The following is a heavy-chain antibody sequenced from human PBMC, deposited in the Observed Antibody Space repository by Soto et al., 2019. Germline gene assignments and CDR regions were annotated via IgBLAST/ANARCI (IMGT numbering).Heavy chain of an antibody. J-gene: IGHJ3*02. CDR1: GGSISSSSYY. CDR3: ASRRNMVRGITPGAFDI. CDR2: IFYSGTT. D-gene: IGHD3-10*01. V-gene: IGHV4-39*01. Sequence: SETLSLTCTVSGGSISSSSYYWGWIRQPPGKGLEWIASIFYSGTTYYNPSLKSRVTISVDTSKNQFSLKLSSVTAADTAVYYCASRRNMVRGITPGAFDIWGQGTMVTVSS.